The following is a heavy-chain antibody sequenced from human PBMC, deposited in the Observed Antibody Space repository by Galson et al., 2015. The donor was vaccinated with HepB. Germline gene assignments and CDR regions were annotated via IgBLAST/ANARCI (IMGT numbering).Heavy chain of an antibody. Sequence: SVKVSCKASGYTFTGYHIHWVRQAAGQGLEWMGWINPNNGGTKYAQKFQGRVTMTRDTSISTASLELSRLRSDDTAVYYCARGFKAPMDRFDNWGQGTLVTVSS. J-gene: IGHJ4*02. CDR2: INPNNGGT. CDR1: GYTFTGYH. CDR3: ARGFKAPMDRFDN. D-gene: IGHD3-10*01. V-gene: IGHV1-2*02.